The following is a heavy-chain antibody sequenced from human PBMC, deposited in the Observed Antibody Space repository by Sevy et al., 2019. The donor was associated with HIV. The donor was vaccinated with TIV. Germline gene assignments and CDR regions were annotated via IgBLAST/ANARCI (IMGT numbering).Heavy chain of an antibody. CDR2: ITDSSNYI. CDR3: ARDRRTLNYYGSSGYNYYFDY. Sequence: GESLKISCAASGFTFSTYNMNWVRQAPGKGLEWVSSITDSSNYIYHADSVKGRFTISRDNAKSSLYLQMNSLRAEDTAVYFCARDRRTLNYYGSSGYNYYFDYWGQGTLVTVSS. D-gene: IGHD3-22*01. CDR1: GFTFSTYN. J-gene: IGHJ4*02. V-gene: IGHV3-21*01.